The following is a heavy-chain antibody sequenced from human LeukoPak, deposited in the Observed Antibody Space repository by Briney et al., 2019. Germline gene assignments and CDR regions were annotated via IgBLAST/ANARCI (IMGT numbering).Heavy chain of an antibody. D-gene: IGHD3-22*01. J-gene: IGHJ4*02. CDR1: GYTFTGYY. Sequence: ASVKVSCKASGYTFTGYYMHWVRQAPGQGLEWMGWINPNSGGTNYAQKFQGRVTMTRDTSISTAYMELSRLRSDDTAVYYCARVGLPDYYDSSGYYYAYWGQGTLVTVSS. CDR3: ARVGLPDYYDSSGYYYAY. V-gene: IGHV1-2*02. CDR2: INPNSGGT.